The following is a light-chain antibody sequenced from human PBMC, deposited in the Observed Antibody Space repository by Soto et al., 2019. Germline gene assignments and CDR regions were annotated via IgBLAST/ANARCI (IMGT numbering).Light chain of an antibody. CDR1: SSDVVGYNY. CDR3: CSYASRNTFL. J-gene: IGLJ2*01. Sequence: QSALTQPRSVSGSPGQSVTISCTGTSSDVVGYNYVSWYQQHPGRAPKLIIYDVRDRPSGVPDRFSGSKSGNTASLTISGLQAEDEADYHCCSYASRNTFLFGGGTQLTVL. V-gene: IGLV2-11*01. CDR2: DVR.